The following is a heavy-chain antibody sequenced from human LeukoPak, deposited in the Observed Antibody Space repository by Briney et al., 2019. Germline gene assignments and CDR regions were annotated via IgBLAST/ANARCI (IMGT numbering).Heavy chain of an antibody. D-gene: IGHD3-10*01. CDR3: ARNLWFGESSDAFDM. CDR1: GFTFNTYN. Sequence: GGSLRLSCAASGFTFNTYNMNWVRQAPGQRLEWVSSITSSSSYIYYADSVKGRFTISRDNAKNSLYLQMNSLRAEDTAVYYCARNLWFGESSDAFDMWGQGTMVTVSS. V-gene: IGHV3-21*01. CDR2: ITSSSSYI. J-gene: IGHJ3*02.